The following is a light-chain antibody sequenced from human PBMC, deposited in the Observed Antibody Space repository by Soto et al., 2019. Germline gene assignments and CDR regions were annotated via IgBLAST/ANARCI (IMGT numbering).Light chain of an antibody. J-gene: IGLJ2*01. CDR2: LNSDGSH. V-gene: IGLV4-69*01. Sequence: QPVLTQSPSASASLGASVKLTCTRSSGHSSYAISWHQQQPEKGPRYLMKLNSDGSHSKVDGIPDRSSCSSYGTERYLTITYVHSEDEDDYYCQNWSTGIRVFGRGTKLTVL. CDR3: QNWSTGIRV. CDR1: SGHSSYA.